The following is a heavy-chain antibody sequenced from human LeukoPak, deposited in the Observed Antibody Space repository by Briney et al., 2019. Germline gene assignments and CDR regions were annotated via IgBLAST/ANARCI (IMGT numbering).Heavy chain of an antibody. CDR1: GFTFSSCT. Sequence: QPGGSLRLSCTASGFTFSSCTMNWVRQAPGKGLEWVSAISGSGGSTYYADSVEGRFTISRDNSENTVYLQMNSLRAEDTAVYYCARDSESTTYYFDYWGQGTLVTVSS. J-gene: IGHJ4*02. CDR3: ARDSESTTYYFDY. CDR2: ISGSGGST. V-gene: IGHV3-23*01. D-gene: IGHD2/OR15-2a*01.